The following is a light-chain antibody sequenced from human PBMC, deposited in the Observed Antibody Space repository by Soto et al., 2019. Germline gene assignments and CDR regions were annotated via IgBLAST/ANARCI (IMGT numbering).Light chain of an antibody. CDR3: QQTDGFPRT. Sequence: DIQLTQSPSSLSASVGDSVTISCRASQGISTWLAWYQQKAGKAPKLLIYGASRLLNGVPSRFSGSGSGTYFTLTISSLQPEDFATYYCQQTDGFPRTFGQGTKVDIK. CDR1: QGISTW. V-gene: IGKV1D-12*01. J-gene: IGKJ1*01. CDR2: GAS.